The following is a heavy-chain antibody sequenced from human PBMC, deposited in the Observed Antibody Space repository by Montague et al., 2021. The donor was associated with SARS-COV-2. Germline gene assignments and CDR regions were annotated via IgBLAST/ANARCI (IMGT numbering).Heavy chain of an antibody. CDR3: VKLLYMGSSNFAL. D-gene: IGHD1-26*01. CDR1: GFTFSNLH. Sequence: SLSLSCAASGFTFSNLHMHWVCQAPGKGLEYVSGITGGGEYRESADPVKGRFTISRDNSKNMLFLHMSSLRTEDTAVYYCVKLLYMGSSNFALWGQGTLVTVSA. CDR2: ITGGGEYR. J-gene: IGHJ4*02. V-gene: IGHV3-64D*09.